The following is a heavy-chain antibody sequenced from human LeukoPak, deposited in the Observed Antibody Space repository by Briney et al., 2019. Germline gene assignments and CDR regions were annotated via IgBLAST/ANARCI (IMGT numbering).Heavy chain of an antibody. CDR1: GGSFSGYY. V-gene: IGHV4-34*01. J-gene: IGHJ4*02. D-gene: IGHD3-10*01. Sequence: SETLSLTCAVYGGSFSGYYWSWIRQPPGKGLEWIGEINHSGSTNYNPSLKSRVTISVDTSKNQFSLKLSSVTAADTAVYYCADDTITMVRGVIDYWGQGTLVTVSS. CDR2: INHSGST. CDR3: ADDTITMVRGVIDY.